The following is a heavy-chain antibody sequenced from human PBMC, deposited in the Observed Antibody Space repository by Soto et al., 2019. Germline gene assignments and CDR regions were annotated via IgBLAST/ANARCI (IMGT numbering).Heavy chain of an antibody. CDR1: GFTFSSYA. D-gene: IGHD3-3*01. J-gene: IGHJ6*02. V-gene: IGHV3-64D*08. CDR3: VKVVKGGGYDFWSGYYPTSEIYYYGMDV. CDR2: ISSNGGST. Sequence: GGSLRLSCSASGFTFSSYAMHWVRQAPGKGLEYVSAISSNGGSTYYADSVKGRFTISRDNSKNTLYLQMSSLRAEDTAVYYCVKVVKGGGYDFWSGYYPTSEIYYYGMDVWGQGTTVTVSS.